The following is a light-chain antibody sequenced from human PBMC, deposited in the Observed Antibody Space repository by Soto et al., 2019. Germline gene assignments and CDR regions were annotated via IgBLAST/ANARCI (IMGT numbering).Light chain of an antibody. CDR3: CSYAGDLAL. CDR2: GVT. V-gene: IGLV2-14*01. J-gene: IGLJ2*01. CDR1: SSDVGAYYS. Sequence: QSVLTQPASVSGSPGQSITISCTGTSSDVGAYYSVSWYQHHPGKAPKLIIYGVTNRPSGVSNRFSGSKSGNTASLTISGLQAEDEADYYCCSYAGDLALFGGGTKVTVL.